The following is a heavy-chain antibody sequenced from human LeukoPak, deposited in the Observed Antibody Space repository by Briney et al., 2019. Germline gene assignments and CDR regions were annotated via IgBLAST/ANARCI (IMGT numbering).Heavy chain of an antibody. CDR3: AKGRAVAGARDYYYYYYMDV. J-gene: IGHJ6*03. CDR2: IYSGGST. Sequence: GGSLRLSCAASGFTVSSNYMSWVRQAPGKGLEWVSLIYSGGSTYYTDSVQGRFTISRDNSKNTLYLQMNSLRAEDTAVYYCAKGRAVAGARDYYYYYYMDVWGKGTTVTISS. CDR1: GFTVSSNY. V-gene: IGHV3-53*05. D-gene: IGHD6-19*01.